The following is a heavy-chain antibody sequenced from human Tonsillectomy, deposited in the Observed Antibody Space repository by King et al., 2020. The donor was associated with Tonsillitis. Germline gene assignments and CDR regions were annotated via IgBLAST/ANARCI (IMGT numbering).Heavy chain of an antibody. V-gene: IGHV1-69*09. CDR1: GGTFSSYA. Sequence: QLVQSGAEVKKPGSSVKVSCKASGGTFSSYAISWVRQAPGQGLVWMGRIIPILGIANYAQKFQGRVTITADKSTSTAYMELSSLRSEDTAVYYCASRMTTVTNSGMDVWGQGTTVTVSS. CDR2: IIPILGIA. D-gene: IGHD4-11*01. CDR3: ASRMTTVTNSGMDV. J-gene: IGHJ6*02.